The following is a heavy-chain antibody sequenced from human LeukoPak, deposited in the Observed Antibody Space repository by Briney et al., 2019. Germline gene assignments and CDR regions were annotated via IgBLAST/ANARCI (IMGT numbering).Heavy chain of an antibody. D-gene: IGHD3-10*01. J-gene: IGHJ3*02. CDR1: GGSISSSNW. V-gene: IGHV4-4*02. CDR3: ARSSDRVGDAFDI. Sequence: SETLSLTCAVSGGSISSSNWWSWVRQPPGKGLEWIGEIYHSGSTNYNPSLKSRVTISVDKSKNQFSLKLSSETAADTAVYYCARSSDRVGDAFDIWGQGTMVTVSS. CDR2: IYHSGST.